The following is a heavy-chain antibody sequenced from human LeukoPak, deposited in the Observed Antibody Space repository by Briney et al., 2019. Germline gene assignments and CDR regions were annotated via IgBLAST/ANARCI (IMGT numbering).Heavy chain of an antibody. J-gene: IGHJ4*02. CDR3: ARDSFHFGVVFESLH. D-gene: IGHD3-3*01. V-gene: IGHV1-2*02. Sequence: RASVRVSCKASGDTFTDYTIHTVRQSPGQGLEWMGWINPDGGGTNYAQKFQGRVTMATDTSTSTVYMDLARLKSDDTAIYYCARDSFHFGVVFESLHWGQGTLVTVAS. CDR2: INPDGGGT. CDR1: GDTFTDYT.